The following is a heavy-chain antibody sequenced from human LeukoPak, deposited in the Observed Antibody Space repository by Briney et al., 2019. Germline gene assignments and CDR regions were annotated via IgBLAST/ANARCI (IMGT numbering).Heavy chain of an antibody. CDR1: GFTFSSYG. CDR2: ISYDGSNK. D-gene: IGHD3-9*01. CDR3: VLAPSDWLYAFDI. V-gene: IGHV3-30*03. J-gene: IGHJ3*02. Sequence: PGGSLRLSCAASGFTFSSYGMHWVRQAPGKGLEWVAVISYDGSNKYYADSVKGRFTISRDNSKNTLYLQMNSLRAEDTAMYYCVLAPSDWLYAFDIWGQGTMVTVSS.